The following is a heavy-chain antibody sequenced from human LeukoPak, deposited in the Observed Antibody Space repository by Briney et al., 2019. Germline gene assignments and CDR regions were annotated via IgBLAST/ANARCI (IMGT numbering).Heavy chain of an antibody. Sequence: SETLSLTCTVSGGSISSYYWSWIRQPAGKGLEWIGRIYTSGSTNYNPSLKSRVTMSVDTSKNQFSLKLSSVTAADMAVYYCAGGHYDFWSGYYTSFDYWGQGTLVTVSS. CDR2: IYTSGST. CDR3: AGGHYDFWSGYYTSFDY. D-gene: IGHD3-3*01. J-gene: IGHJ4*02. V-gene: IGHV4-4*07. CDR1: GGSISSYY.